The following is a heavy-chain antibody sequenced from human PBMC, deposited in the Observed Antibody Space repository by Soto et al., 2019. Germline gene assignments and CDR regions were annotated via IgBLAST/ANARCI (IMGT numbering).Heavy chain of an antibody. CDR2: IYRGGNT. V-gene: IGHV3-53*01. CDR1: GLTVISNY. Sequence: EVQLVESGGGLIQPGGSLTLSCAASGLTVISNYMSWVRQAPGKGLEWVSLIYRGGNTYYADSVKGRFTISRDNSKNTLYLQMNSLRAEDTAVYYCARGADSSGYIYDDWGQGTLVTVSS. CDR3: ARGADSSGYIYDD. J-gene: IGHJ4*02. D-gene: IGHD3-22*01.